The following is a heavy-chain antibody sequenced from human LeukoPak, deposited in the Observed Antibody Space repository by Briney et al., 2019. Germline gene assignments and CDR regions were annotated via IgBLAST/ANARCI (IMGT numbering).Heavy chain of an antibody. J-gene: IGHJ1*01. CDR1: GFTFSSYA. Sequence: GGSLRLSCAASGFTFSSYALSWVRQAPGKGPEWVSGISSSGKSTYYADSVKGRFTISRDNSKNTLYLQMNSLRAEDTAVYHCAKEPYRPPQWPGGWGQGTLVTVSS. CDR2: ISSSGKST. CDR3: AKEPYRPPQWPGG. V-gene: IGHV3-23*01. D-gene: IGHD6-19*01.